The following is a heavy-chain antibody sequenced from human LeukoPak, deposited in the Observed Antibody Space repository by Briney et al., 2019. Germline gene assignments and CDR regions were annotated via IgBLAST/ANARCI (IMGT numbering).Heavy chain of an antibody. V-gene: IGHV3-33*06. D-gene: IGHD5-18*01. J-gene: IGHJ4*02. Sequence: GGSLSLSCAASGLPLSSYGMLWVRDAPGKGLEWVAVIWYDGSNIYYAHSEKGRFTISRDNSKNTLYLQMNSLRAEDTPVYYCSKDRWDTDVVMDYWGQGTLVTVSS. CDR2: IWYDGSNI. CDR3: SKDRWDTDVVMDY. CDR1: GLPLSSYG.